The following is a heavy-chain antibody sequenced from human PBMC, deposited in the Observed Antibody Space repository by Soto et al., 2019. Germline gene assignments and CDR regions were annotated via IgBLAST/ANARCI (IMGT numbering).Heavy chain of an antibody. V-gene: IGHV1-3*01. CDR3: ARGIATGQLDP. J-gene: IGHJ5*02. CDR1: GYTFTRYT. CDR2: INPDNGNT. D-gene: IGHD2-15*01. Sequence: ASVKVSCKASGYTFTRYTMNWVRQAPGRRLEWMGWINPDNGNTKSSQKFQDRVIITRDTSASTAYMDLSSLRSEDTAVYYCARGIATGQLDPWGQGTLVTVSS.